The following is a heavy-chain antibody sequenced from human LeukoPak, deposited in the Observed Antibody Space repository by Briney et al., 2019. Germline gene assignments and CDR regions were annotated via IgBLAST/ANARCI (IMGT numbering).Heavy chain of an antibody. CDR1: SASISSSNYY. J-gene: IGHJ4*02. CDR3: ASSVAMVPDY. Sequence: PSETLSLTCTVSSASISSSNYYWGWIRQPPGKGLEWIGSIYYSVSTYYNPSLKSRVTISVDTSKNKFSLKLSSVTAADTAVYYCASSVAMVPDYWGQGTLVTVSS. CDR2: IYYSVST. V-gene: IGHV4-39*01. D-gene: IGHD3-10*01.